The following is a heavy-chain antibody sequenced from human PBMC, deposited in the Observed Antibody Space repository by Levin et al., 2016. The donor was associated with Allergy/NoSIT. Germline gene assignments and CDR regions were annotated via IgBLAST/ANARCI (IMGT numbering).Heavy chain of an antibody. D-gene: IGHD6-13*01. J-gene: IGHJ4*02. Sequence: GGSLRLSCAASGLTFTNYWWHWVRQGPGKGLVWVARINGDGSTRTYADSVKGRFTVSRDNAKKMVHLQMNSLRAEDTAVYYCVRGSSTATPAGDYWGQGTLVTVSS. V-gene: IGHV3-74*03. CDR1: GLTFTNYW. CDR2: INGDGSTR. CDR3: VRGSSTATPAGDY.